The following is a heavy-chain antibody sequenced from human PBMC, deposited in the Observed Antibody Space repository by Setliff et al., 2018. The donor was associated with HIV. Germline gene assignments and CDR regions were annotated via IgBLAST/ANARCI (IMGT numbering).Heavy chain of an antibody. J-gene: IGHJ3*02. V-gene: IGHV4-38-2*01. Sequence: SETLSLTCAVSGYSISSGYCWGWIRQPPGKGLEWIGSIYHSGNTYYNPSLKSRVTMSLDTSKNQFSLKLNSVTAADTAVYYCATIAAAGLDAFDIWGQGTMVTVSS. CDR2: IYHSGNT. D-gene: IGHD6-13*01. CDR1: GYSISSGYC. CDR3: ATIAAAGLDAFDI.